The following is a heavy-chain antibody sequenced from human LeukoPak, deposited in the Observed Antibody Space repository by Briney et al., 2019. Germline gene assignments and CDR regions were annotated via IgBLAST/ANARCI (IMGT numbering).Heavy chain of an antibody. J-gene: IGHJ5*02. CDR1: GYTFTSYA. CDR2: INTNTGNP. D-gene: IGHD2-2*02. CDR3: ARESAVVPAAIWSRPIDP. Sequence: ASVKVSCKASGYTFTSYAMNWVRQAPGQGLEWMGWINTNTGNPTYAQGFTGRFVFSLDTSVSTAYLQISSLKAEDTAVYYCARESAVVPAAIWSRPIDPWAREPWSPSPQ. V-gene: IGHV7-4-1*02.